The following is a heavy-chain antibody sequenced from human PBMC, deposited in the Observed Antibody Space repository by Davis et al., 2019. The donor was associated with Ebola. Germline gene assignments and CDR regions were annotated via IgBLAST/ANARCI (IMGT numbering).Heavy chain of an antibody. D-gene: IGHD2-2*01. V-gene: IGHV3-15*01. CDR2: IKSKTDGGTT. J-gene: IGHJ6*02. CDR3: TTPDCSSTSCYANYYGMDV. Sequence: GESLKISCAASGFTFSNAWMSWVRQAPGKGLEWVGRIKSKTDGGTTDYVAPVKGRFTISRDDSKNTLYLQMNSLKTEDTAVYYCTTPDCSSTSCYANYYGMDVWGQGTTVTVSS. CDR1: GFTFSNAW.